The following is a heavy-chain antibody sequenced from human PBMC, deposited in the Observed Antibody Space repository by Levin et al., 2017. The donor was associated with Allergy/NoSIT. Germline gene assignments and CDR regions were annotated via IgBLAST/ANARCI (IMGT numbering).Heavy chain of an antibody. CDR3: AKDRMPWGTNGCFYFDH. CDR2: ISYDGSNE. CDR1: GFSFSTYG. V-gene: IGHV3-30*18. J-gene: IGHJ4*02. D-gene: IGHD5-24*01. Sequence: GGSLRLSCEASGFSFSTYGMHWVRQAPGKGLEWVAFISYDGSNEVYGDSVQGRFTISRDNSKNTLYLQMNTLRPEDTAVYYCAKDRMPWGTNGCFYFDHWGQGVPVIVSS.